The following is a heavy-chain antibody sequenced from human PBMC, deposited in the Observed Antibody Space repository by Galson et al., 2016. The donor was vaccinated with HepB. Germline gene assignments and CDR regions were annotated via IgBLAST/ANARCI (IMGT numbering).Heavy chain of an antibody. J-gene: IGHJ6*03. CDR2: IYVNGTT. D-gene: IGHD2-21*01. CDR3: ARDASIDTYSFYYMDV. Sequence: SGDSISSGLYYWSWIRQPAGKGLEWIGRIYVNGTTNSNPSFKSRVTISVDTSKNQFSLRLSSVTAADTAVYYCARDASIDTYSFYYMDVWGKGTTVIVSS. V-gene: IGHV4-61*02. CDR1: GDSISSGLYY.